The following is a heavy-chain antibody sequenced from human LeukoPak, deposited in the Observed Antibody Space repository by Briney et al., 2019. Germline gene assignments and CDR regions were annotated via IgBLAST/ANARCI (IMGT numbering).Heavy chain of an antibody. Sequence: GESLRISCKGSGYSFTNYWISWVRQMPGEALEWIGRVEPTVSYTNYSPSFQAHVAISVDKSSSTAYLQWSSLKASDTARYYCARQGIVVADSFDPWGQGTLVTVSS. V-gene: IGHV5-10-1*01. CDR1: GYSFTNYW. CDR3: ARQGIVVADSFDP. J-gene: IGHJ5*02. D-gene: IGHD6-19*01. CDR2: VEPTVSYT.